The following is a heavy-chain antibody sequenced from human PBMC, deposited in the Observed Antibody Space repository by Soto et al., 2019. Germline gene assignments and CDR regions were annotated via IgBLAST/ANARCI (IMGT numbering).Heavy chain of an antibody. V-gene: IGHV4-59*01. CDR2: IHYSGST. CDR1: GVSFSSYY. J-gene: IGHJ3*02. Sequence: SETLSLTCTVSGVSFSSYYWSWIRQPPEKGLEWIGYIHYSGSTSYNPSLKSRVAISVDTSKNQFSLKLSSVAAADTAVYYCARGLISGYYLYDAFDIWGQGTMVTVSS. D-gene: IGHD3-22*01. CDR3: ARGLISGYYLYDAFDI.